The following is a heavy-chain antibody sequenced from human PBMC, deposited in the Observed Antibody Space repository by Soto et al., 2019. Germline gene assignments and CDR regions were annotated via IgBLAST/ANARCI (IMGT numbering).Heavy chain of an antibody. CDR1: GFTFGSYW. Sequence: EVQLVESGGGLVQPGGSLSLSCVGSGFTFGSYWMSWVRQAPGKGLEWVANIKEDGSGQWFVDSVKGRFTLSRDNAKNSLFLQVNSLRAEDTAVYYCFTTTTAWGGLDVRGQGTMLTVSS. D-gene: IGHD2-21*02. CDR2: IKEDGSGQ. J-gene: IGHJ3*01. CDR3: FTTTTAWGGLDV. V-gene: IGHV3-7*01.